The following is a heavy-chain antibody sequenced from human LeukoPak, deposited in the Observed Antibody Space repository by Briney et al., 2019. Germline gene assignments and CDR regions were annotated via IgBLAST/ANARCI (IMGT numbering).Heavy chain of an antibody. CDR2: IYYSGST. D-gene: IGHD3-3*01. CDR3: ARSPITIFGVANFDY. V-gene: IGHV4-59*01. Sequence: SETLSLTCTVSGGSISSYYWSWIRQPPGKGLEWIGYIYYSGSTNYNPSLKSRVTISVDASKNQFSLKLSSVTAADTAVYYCARSPITIFGVANFDYWGQGTLVTVSS. CDR1: GGSISSYY. J-gene: IGHJ4*02.